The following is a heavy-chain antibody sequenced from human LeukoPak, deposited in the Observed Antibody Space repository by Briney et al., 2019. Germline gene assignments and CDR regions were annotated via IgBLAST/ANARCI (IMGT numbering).Heavy chain of an antibody. J-gene: IGHJ3*02. CDR3: ARPDVYCSSTSCLDAFDI. D-gene: IGHD2-2*01. CDR2: IYHSGST. V-gene: IGHV4-38-2*01. Sequence: SETLSLTCAVSGYSISSGYYWGWIRQPPGKGLELIGSIYHSGSTYYNPSLKSRVTISVDTSKNQFSLKLSSVTAADTAVYYCARPDVYCSSTSCLDAFDIWGQGTMVTVSS. CDR1: GYSISSGYY.